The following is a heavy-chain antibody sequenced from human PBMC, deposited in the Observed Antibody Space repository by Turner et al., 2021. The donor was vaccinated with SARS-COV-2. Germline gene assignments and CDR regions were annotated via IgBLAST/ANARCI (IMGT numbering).Heavy chain of an antibody. V-gene: IGHV3-53*01. J-gene: IGHJ6*02. Sequence: EVQLVESGGGLIQPGGSLRLSCAASGFTVSSNYMSWVRQAPGKGLEWVSVIYSGGRTYYADSVKGRFTISRDNSKNTLYLQMNSLRAEDTAVYYCARDGAWKPEGMDVWGQGTTVTVSS. D-gene: IGHD1-1*01. CDR3: ARDGAWKPEGMDV. CDR2: IYSGGRT. CDR1: GFTVSSNY.